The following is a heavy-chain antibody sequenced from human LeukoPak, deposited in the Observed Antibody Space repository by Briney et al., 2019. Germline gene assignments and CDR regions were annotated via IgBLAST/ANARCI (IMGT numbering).Heavy chain of an antibody. V-gene: IGHV4-59*01. CDR3: ARTGQQLVFAS. D-gene: IGHD6-13*01. CDR1: GGSINSYY. CDR2: IYDSGTT. Sequence: PSETLSLTCTVFGGSINSYYWHWIRQPPGKGLEWIGCIYDSGTTNYNPSLKSRVTISGDTSKNQFSLKLSSVTAADTAVYFCARTGQQLVFASWGQGTLVTISS. J-gene: IGHJ5*01.